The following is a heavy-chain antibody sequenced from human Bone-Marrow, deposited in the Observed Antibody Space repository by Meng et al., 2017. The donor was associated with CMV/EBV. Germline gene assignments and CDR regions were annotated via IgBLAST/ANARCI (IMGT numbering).Heavy chain of an antibody. CDR3: ARERYYYDSSGYYYGAYYYGMDV. Sequence: GGSLRLSCAASGFTVSSNEMSWVRQAPGKGLEWVSSISGGSTYYADSRKGRFTISRDNSKNTLYLQMNSLRAEDTAVYYCARERYYYDSSGYYYGAYYYGMDVWGQGTTVTVSS. V-gene: IGHV3-38-3*01. CDR2: ISGGST. J-gene: IGHJ6*02. D-gene: IGHD3-22*01. CDR1: GFTVSSNE.